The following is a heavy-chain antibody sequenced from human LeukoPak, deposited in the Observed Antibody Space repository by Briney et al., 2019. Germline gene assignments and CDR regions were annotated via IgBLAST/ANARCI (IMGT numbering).Heavy chain of an antibody. V-gene: IGHV3-23*01. Sequence: GGSLRLSCAASGFTLSNYAMSWVRQAPGQGLEWVSTISDNGGSTYYADSVKGRFTISRDNSKNTLYLQMNSLRAEDTAVYYCAKDGGAGGLRYFDWPIREKDGYYFDYWGQGTLVTVSS. CDR2: ISDNGGST. J-gene: IGHJ4*02. CDR1: GFTLSNYA. CDR3: AKDGGAGGLRYFDWPIREKDGYYFDY. D-gene: IGHD3-9*01.